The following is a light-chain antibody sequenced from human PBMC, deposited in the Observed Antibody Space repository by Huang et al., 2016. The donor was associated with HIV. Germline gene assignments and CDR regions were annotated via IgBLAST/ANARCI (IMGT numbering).Light chain of an antibody. V-gene: IGKV3-20*01. CDR3: HQYGSALKWT. CDR2: GES. J-gene: IGKJ1*01. CDR1: QRVGSRF. Sequence: ESVLTQSPGTLSLSPGERATLSCRASQRVGSRFLAWYQQKPGQATRLLSKGESNKATGSPDRSSGSGTGTDFTLTINRLEHEDYAVYYCHQYGSALKWTFGQGTKVEI.